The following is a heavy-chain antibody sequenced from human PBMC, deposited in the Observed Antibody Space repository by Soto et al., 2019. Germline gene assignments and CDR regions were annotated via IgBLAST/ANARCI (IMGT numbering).Heavy chain of an antibody. CDR2: IKQDGSEK. CDR3: ARVNYGDYYYYYMDV. D-gene: IGHD4-17*01. V-gene: IGHV3-7*01. CDR1: GFSFNTYW. J-gene: IGHJ6*03. Sequence: GGSLRLSCGASGFSFNTYWMSWVRQAPGKGLEWVANIKQDGSEKSYVNSVKGRFTISRDNAKDSLYLQMHSLRAEDTAVYYCARVNYGDYYYYYMDVWGKGTTVTVSS.